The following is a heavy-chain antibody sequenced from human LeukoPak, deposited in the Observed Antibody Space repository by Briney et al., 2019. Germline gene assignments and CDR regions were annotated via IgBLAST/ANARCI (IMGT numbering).Heavy chain of an antibody. V-gene: IGHV3-23*01. CDR1: GFTFSSYA. CDR3: AKDLRRNCSGGSCP. Sequence: GGSLRLSCAASGFTFSSYAMSWVRQAPGKGLEWVSAISGSGGSTYYANSVKGRFTISRDNSKNTLYLQRNSLRAEDTAVYYCAKDLRRNCSGGSCPWGQGTLVTVSS. J-gene: IGHJ5*02. D-gene: IGHD2-15*01. CDR2: ISGSGGST.